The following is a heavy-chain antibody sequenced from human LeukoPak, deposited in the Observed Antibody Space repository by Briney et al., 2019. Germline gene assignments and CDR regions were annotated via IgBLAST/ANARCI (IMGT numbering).Heavy chain of an antibody. V-gene: IGHV1-18*01. Sequence: ASVKVSCKASGYTFTSYGISWVRQAPGQGLEWTGWISAYNGNTNYAQKLQGRVTMTTDTSTSTAYMELRSLRSDDTAVYYCARDFPRDYDILTGYYMAGWFDPWGQGTLVTVSS. CDR1: GYTFTSYG. D-gene: IGHD3-9*01. J-gene: IGHJ5*02. CDR2: ISAYNGNT. CDR3: ARDFPRDYDILTGYYMAGWFDP.